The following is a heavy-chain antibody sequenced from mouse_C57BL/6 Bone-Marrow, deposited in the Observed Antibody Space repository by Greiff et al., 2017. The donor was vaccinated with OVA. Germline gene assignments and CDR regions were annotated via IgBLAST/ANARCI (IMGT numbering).Heavy chain of an antibody. CDR3: ARYEGGYWYFDV. V-gene: IGHV7-3*01. Sequence: EVQGVESGGGLVQPGGSLSLSCAASGFTFTDYYMSWVRQPPGKALEWLGFIRNKANGYTTEYSASVKGRFTISRDNSQSILYLQMNALRAEDSATYYCARYEGGYWYFDVWGTGTTVTVSS. CDR2: IRNKANGYTT. CDR1: GFTFTDYY. J-gene: IGHJ1*03.